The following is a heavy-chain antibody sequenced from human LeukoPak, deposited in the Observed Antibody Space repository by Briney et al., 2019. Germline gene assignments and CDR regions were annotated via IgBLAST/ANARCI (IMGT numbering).Heavy chain of an antibody. J-gene: IGHJ4*02. Sequence: ASVKVSCKTSVYGFSDYYMHWVRQSPGQGLEYMGWSNANSGDNSNAQKFQGRVSLIREASITTLYMELTSLRSAATPVYSWSSSGGIQSCGGKSCFRGFVYWGQGTLVTVSS. CDR1: VYGFSDYY. V-gene: IGHV1-2*02. CDR2: SNANSGDN. CDR3: SSSGGIQSCGGKSCFRGFVY. D-gene: IGHD1-26*01.